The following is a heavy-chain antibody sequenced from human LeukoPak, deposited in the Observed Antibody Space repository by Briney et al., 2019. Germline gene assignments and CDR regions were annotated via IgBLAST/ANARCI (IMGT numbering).Heavy chain of an antibody. CDR1: GFTFSDYY. V-gene: IGHV3-11*04. CDR2: ISSSGSTI. Sequence: GGSLRLSCAASGFTFSDYYMSWIRQAPGKGLEWVSYISSSGSTIYYADSVKGRFTISRDNSKNTLYLQMNSLRAEDTAVYYCARDYRRTYGLDVWGQGTTVTVSS. J-gene: IGHJ6*02. CDR3: ARDYRRTYGLDV. D-gene: IGHD3-16*02.